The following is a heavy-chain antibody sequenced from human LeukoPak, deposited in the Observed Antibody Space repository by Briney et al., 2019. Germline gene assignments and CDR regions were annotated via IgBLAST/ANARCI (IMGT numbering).Heavy chain of an antibody. Sequence: GGSLRLSCAASGFTFSNAWMSWVRQAPGKGLEWVGRIKSKSDSGTTDYAAPVKGRFTISREDSKNTLYLQMNSPKTEDTAVYYCTTEYYGSGTQKSSYWGQGTLVTVSS. CDR3: TTEYYGSGTQKSSY. V-gene: IGHV3-15*01. J-gene: IGHJ4*02. D-gene: IGHD3-10*01. CDR2: IKSKSDSGTT. CDR1: GFTFSNAW.